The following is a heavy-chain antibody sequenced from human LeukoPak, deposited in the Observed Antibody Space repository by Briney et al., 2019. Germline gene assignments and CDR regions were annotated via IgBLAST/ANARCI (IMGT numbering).Heavy chain of an antibody. CDR2: IYYSGST. D-gene: IGHD2-8*01. CDR1: GGSISSGGYY. Sequence: PSETLSLTCTVSGGSISSGGYYWSWISQHPGKGLEWIGYIYYSGSTYYNPSLKSRVTISVDTSKNQFSLKLSSVTAADTAVYYCARSIGGYCTNGVCYTNWFDPWGQGTLVTVSS. J-gene: IGHJ5*02. CDR3: ARSIGGYCTNGVCYTNWFDP. V-gene: IGHV4-31*03.